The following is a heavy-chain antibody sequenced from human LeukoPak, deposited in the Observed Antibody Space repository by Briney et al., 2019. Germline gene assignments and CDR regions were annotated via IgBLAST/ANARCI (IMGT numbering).Heavy chain of an antibody. J-gene: IGHJ4*02. CDR1: GFSLSTSGMR. CDR3: ARTLDGSHFDF. Sequence: ESGPALVKPTQTLTLTCTFSGFSLSTSGMRVSWIRQPPGKALEWLARTDWDDDKFYSTSLKTRLTISKDTSKNQVVLTLTNMDPVDTATYYCARTLDGSHFDFWGQGTLVTVSS. V-gene: IGHV2-70*04. CDR2: TDWDDDK. D-gene: IGHD5-24*01.